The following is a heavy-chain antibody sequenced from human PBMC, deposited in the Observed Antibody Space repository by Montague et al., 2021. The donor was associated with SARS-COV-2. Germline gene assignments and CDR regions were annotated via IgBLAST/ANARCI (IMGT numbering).Heavy chain of an antibody. CDR1: GFTFSSYE. J-gene: IGHJ6*02. D-gene: IGHD3-3*01. CDR3: ARGGTYYDFWSGYQNYYYGMDV. Sequence: SLRLSCAASGFTFSSYEMNWVRQAPGKGLEWVSYISSSGSTIYYADSVRGRFTISRDNAKNSLYLQMNSLRAEDTAVYYCARGGTYYDFWSGYQNYYYGMDVWGQGTTATVSS. CDR2: ISSSGSTI. V-gene: IGHV3-48*03.